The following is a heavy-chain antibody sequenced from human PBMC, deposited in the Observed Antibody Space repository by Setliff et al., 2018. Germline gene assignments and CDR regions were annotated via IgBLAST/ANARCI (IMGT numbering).Heavy chain of an antibody. J-gene: IGHJ4*02. CDR3: ARRADYSRSWSYYFDY. Sequence: PSETLSLTCTVSGGSINSRSYYWGWIRQPPGKGLEWIAMISYGGNTYYNPSLKRRVTISVDTSNDQFTLNLNSVTAADTAVYFCARRADYSRSWSYYFDYWGQGTLVTVSS. V-gene: IGHV4-39*01. CDR2: ISYGGNT. D-gene: IGHD6-13*01. CDR1: GGSINSRSYY.